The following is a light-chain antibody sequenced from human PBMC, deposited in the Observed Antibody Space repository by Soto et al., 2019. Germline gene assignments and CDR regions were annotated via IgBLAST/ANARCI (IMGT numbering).Light chain of an antibody. CDR1: SSDVGRYNH. CDR3: SSYTSSSTLGVV. Sequence: QSALTQPPSASGSPGQSVTISCTGTSSDVGRYNHVSWYQQHPGKAPKLMIFDVNKRPSGVPDRFSGSKSGNTASLTVSGLQAEDEADYYCSSYTSSSTLGVVFGGGTKLTVL. J-gene: IGLJ2*01. CDR2: DVN. V-gene: IGLV2-8*01.